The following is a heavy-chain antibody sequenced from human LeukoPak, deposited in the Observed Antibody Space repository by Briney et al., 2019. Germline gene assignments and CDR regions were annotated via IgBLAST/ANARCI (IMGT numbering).Heavy chain of an antibody. CDR3: ARSGESGFYYYYYYMDV. V-gene: IGHV1-18*01. J-gene: IGHJ6*03. Sequence: ASVKVSCKASGYTFTSYGISWVRQAPGQGLEWMGWTSAYNGSTNYAQKLQGRVTMTTDTSTSTAYMELRSLRSDDTAVYYCARSGESGFYYYYYYMDVWGKGTTVTVSS. D-gene: IGHD3-10*01. CDR1: GYTFTSYG. CDR2: TSAYNGST.